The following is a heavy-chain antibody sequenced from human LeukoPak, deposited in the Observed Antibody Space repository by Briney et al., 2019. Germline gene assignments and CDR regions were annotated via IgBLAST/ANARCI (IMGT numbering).Heavy chain of an antibody. Sequence: GGSLRLSCVVSRFPFSIYEMNWVRQAPGKGLEWVSNIHSSGTVKYYSDSVKGRFSISRDNAKSSLYLQMNSPRVEDTAVYYCARDASYYYGSGIGFDYWGQGTLVTVSS. J-gene: IGHJ4*02. CDR3: ARDASYYYGSGIGFDY. V-gene: IGHV3-48*03. D-gene: IGHD3-10*01. CDR1: RFPFSIYE. CDR2: IHSSGTVK.